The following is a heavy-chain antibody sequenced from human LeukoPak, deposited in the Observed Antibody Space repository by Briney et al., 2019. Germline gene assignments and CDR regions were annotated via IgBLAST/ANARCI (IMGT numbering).Heavy chain of an antibody. D-gene: IGHD3-22*01. CDR3: STTYYYDSSEGY. V-gene: IGHV3-15*07. J-gene: IGHJ4*02. CDR2: IKSKTDGGTT. CDR1: AFIFSGHW. Sequence: GGSLRLSCEGSAFIFSGHWMNWVRQAPGKGLEWVGRIKSKTDGGTTDYAAPVKGRFTISRDDSKNTLYLQMNSLKTEDTAVYYYSTTYYYDSSEGYWGQGTLVTVSS.